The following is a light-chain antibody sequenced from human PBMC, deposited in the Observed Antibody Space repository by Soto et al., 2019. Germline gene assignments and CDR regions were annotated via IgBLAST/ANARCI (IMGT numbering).Light chain of an antibody. J-gene: IGLJ2*01. V-gene: IGLV1-40*01. CDR1: SSNIGAGYE. CDR3: HSYDNTLSGSV. Sequence: QPVLTQPPSVSGAPGQRVTISCTGSSSNIGAGYEVYWYQHLPGKAPRLLIYGNNNRPSGVPDRFSGSKSGTSASLAITGLQAEDEAVYHCHSYDNTLSGSVFGGGTKLTVL. CDR2: GNN.